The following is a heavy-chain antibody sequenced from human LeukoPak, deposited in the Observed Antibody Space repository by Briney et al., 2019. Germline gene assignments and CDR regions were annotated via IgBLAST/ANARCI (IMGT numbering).Heavy chain of an antibody. J-gene: IGHJ4*02. Sequence: GGSLRLSCAASGFMFSNYWMSWVRQPPGKGLEWVAHIKPDGSEKNYVDSVKGRFTLFRDDAKNSVYLQMNSLRVEDTAVYYCARIGDGYGDYFDYWGQGTLVTVSS. D-gene: IGHD5-24*01. CDR3: ARIGDGYGDYFDY. CDR1: GFMFSNYW. V-gene: IGHV3-7*01. CDR2: IKPDGSEK.